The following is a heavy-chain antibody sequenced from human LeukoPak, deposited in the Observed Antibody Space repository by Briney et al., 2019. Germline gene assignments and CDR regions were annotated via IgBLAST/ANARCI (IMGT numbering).Heavy chain of an antibody. CDR1: GFTFSDSA. D-gene: IGHD6-13*01. Sequence: GGSLRLSCATSGFTFSDSAIHWVRQASGKGLEWIGRIRSEANSFATAYAASVEGRFTISRDDSENTAFLQMNSLRAEDTAVYYCAKDRSAAAAPGADAFDIWGQGTMVTVSS. CDR2: IRSEANSFAT. J-gene: IGHJ3*02. CDR3: AKDRSAAAAPGADAFDI. V-gene: IGHV3-73*01.